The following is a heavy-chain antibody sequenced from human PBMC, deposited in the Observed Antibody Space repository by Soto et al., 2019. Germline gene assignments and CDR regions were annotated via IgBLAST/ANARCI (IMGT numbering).Heavy chain of an antibody. D-gene: IGHD6-13*01. CDR1: GGAFSSYA. V-gene: IGHV1-69*06. CDR2: IIPIFGTA. J-gene: IGHJ6*02. CDR3: AFSSSEGHDYYYYGMDV. Sequence: AASVKVSCKASGGAFSSYAISWVRQAPGQGLEWMGGIIPIFGTANYAQKFQGRVTITADKSTSTAYMELSSLRSEDTAVYYCAFSSSEGHDYYYYGMDVWGQGTTVTVSS.